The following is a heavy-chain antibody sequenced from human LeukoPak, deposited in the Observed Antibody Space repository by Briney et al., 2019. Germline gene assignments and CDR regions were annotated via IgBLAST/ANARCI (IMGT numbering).Heavy chain of an antibody. CDR2: ISTSGRAT. Sequence: GGSLRLSCAASGFTFSSYAMTWVRQAPEKGLQWVSTISTSGRATYYADSVEGRFTISRDNSKNTLYLQMNSLRADDTAVYYCAKARGSSVYEQFDYWGQGTQVTVSP. CDR1: GFTFSSYA. J-gene: IGHJ4*02. CDR3: AKARGSSVYEQFDY. V-gene: IGHV3-23*01. D-gene: IGHD5/OR15-5a*01.